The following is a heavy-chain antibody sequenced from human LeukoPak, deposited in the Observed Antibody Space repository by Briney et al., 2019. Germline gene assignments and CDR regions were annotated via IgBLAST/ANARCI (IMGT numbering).Heavy chain of an antibody. D-gene: IGHD1-14*01. V-gene: IGHV3-53*01. J-gene: IGHJ4*02. CDR1: GFTVSSNY. Sequence: PGGSLRLSCAASGFTVSSNYMSWVRQAPGKGLEWVSVIYSGGSTYYADSVKGRFTISRDNSKNTLYLQMNSLRAEDTAVYYCARGHRATTYYFDYWGQGTLVTVSS. CDR3: ARGHRATTYYFDY. CDR2: IYSGGST.